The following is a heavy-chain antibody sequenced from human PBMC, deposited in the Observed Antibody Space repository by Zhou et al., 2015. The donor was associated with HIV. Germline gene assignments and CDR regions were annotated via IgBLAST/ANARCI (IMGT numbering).Heavy chain of an antibody. CDR1: GFAFNDYA. Sequence: EVQLVESGGGLVQPGGSLRVSCAASGFAFNDYAMSWVRQAPGKGLEWVSSVLGGSGTSTRYADSMKGRFTISRDNAKNSLFLQMNSLRAEDTALYYCARDLNMDGWGDFAYWGQGALVTISS. J-gene: IGHJ4*02. D-gene: IGHD5-24*01. CDR2: LGGSGTST. V-gene: IGHV3-23*04. CDR3: ARDLNMDGWGDFAY.